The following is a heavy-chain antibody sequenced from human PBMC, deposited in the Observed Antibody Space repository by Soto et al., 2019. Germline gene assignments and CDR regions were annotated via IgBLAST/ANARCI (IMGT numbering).Heavy chain of an antibody. CDR1: GGSISSGGYS. Sequence: SETLSLTCAVSGGSISSGGYSWSWIRQPPGKGLEWIGYIYHSGSTYYNPSLKSRVTISVDTSKNQFSLKLTSVTVADTAVYYCARDKITGLFDYWGQGTLVTVSS. V-gene: IGHV4-30-2*01. D-gene: IGHD2-8*02. J-gene: IGHJ4*02. CDR2: IYHSGST. CDR3: ARDKITGLFDY.